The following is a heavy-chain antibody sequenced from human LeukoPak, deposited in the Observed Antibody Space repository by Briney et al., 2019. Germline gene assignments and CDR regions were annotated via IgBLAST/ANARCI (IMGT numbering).Heavy chain of an antibody. J-gene: IGHJ4*02. D-gene: IGHD4-17*01. Sequence: GASVKVSCKASGYTFTNYGISWVRQAPGQGLEWMGWISANNGVTNYAQKLQGRATMTTDTSTNTAYMELGSLRSDDTAVYYCARAPSYDDYGGDHWGQGTLLTVSS. CDR3: ARAPSYDDYGGDH. CDR2: ISANNGVT. CDR1: GYTFTNYG. V-gene: IGHV1-18*01.